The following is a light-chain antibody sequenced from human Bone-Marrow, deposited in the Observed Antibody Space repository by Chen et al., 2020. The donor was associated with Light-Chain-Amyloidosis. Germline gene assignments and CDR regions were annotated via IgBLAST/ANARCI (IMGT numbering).Light chain of an antibody. J-gene: IGLJ1*01. Sequence: QSSLTQPASVSGSPGQSINISCTRTSSDVGGDNHVSWYQQHPDKAPKPMIYEVTNRPSWVPDRFSGSKSDNTASLTISGLQTEDEADYFCSSYTITNTLVFGSGTRVTVL. CDR1: SSDVGGDNH. CDR2: EVT. CDR3: SSYTITNTLV. V-gene: IGLV2-14*01.